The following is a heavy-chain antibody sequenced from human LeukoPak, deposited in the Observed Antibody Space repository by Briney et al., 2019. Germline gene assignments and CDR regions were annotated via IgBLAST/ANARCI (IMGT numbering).Heavy chain of an antibody. Sequence: PRGSLRLSCAASGFTVSSNYMSWGRQAPGKGLEWVSVIYSGGSTYYADSVKGRFTISRDNSKTTLYLQMNSLRAEDTAVYYCARGRQLAFDYWGQGTLVTVSS. CDR3: ARGRQLAFDY. J-gene: IGHJ4*02. D-gene: IGHD6-13*01. V-gene: IGHV3-53*01. CDR2: IYSGGST. CDR1: GFTVSSNY.